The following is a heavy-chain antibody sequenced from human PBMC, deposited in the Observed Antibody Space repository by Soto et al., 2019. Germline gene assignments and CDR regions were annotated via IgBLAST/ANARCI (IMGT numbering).Heavy chain of an antibody. Sequence: EVQLVESGGGLVQPGGSLRLSCAASGFTFSSYSMNWVRQAPGKGLEWVSYISSSSSTIYYADSVKGRFTISRDNAKNSLYLQMNSLRAEDTAVYYCARDDGGAESFGADWGQGTLVTVSS. J-gene: IGHJ4*02. CDR2: ISSSSSTI. D-gene: IGHD3-16*01. CDR3: ARDDGGAESFGAD. CDR1: GFTFSSYS. V-gene: IGHV3-48*01.